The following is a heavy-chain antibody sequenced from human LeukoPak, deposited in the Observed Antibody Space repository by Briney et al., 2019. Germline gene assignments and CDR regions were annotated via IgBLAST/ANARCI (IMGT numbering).Heavy chain of an antibody. J-gene: IGHJ4*02. CDR1: GFTFSSYA. D-gene: IGHD3-3*01. Sequence: GGSLRLSCAASGFTFSSYAMSWVRQAPGKGLEWVSSISTTGSTTYYADSVRGRFSISRDNSQNTLSLQMDSPTAADTAVYSCATYDLWTTYYTFQYWGQGTLVSVSS. CDR3: ATYDLWTTYYTFQY. V-gene: IGHV3-23*01. CDR2: ISTTGSTT.